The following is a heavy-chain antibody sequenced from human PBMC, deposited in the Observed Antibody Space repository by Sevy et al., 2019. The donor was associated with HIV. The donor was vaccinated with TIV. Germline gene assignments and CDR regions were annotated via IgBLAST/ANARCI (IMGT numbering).Heavy chain of an antibody. J-gene: IGHJ3*02. Sequence: GGSLRLSCVASGFTLSTYAMHWVRQVPGKGLEWVADVWYDGSNENYVDSVKGRCNISRDNSKNTLYLQLNSLRVEDTTVYYCARDFQLRAFDIWGQGTMVTVSS. D-gene: IGHD1-7*01. V-gene: IGHV3-33*01. CDR1: GFTLSTYA. CDR2: VWYDGSNE. CDR3: ARDFQLRAFDI.